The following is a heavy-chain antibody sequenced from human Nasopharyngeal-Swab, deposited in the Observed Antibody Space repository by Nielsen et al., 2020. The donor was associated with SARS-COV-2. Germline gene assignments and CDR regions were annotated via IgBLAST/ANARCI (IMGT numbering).Heavy chain of an antibody. CDR2: IWYDGSNT. J-gene: IGHJ4*02. CDR3: ARDRDLSLPNY. CDR1: GFTFSSYG. V-gene: IGHV3-33*08. Sequence: GESLKISCAASGFTFSSYGMNWVRQAPGKGLEWVSVIWYDGSNTYYADSVKGRFTISRDNSKNTLYLQMNSLRAEDTAVYYCARDRDLSLPNYWGQGTLVTVSS.